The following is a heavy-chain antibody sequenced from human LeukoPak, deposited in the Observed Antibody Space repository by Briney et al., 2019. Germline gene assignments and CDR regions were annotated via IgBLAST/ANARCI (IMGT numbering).Heavy chain of an antibody. CDR1: GFTFSSYG. Sequence: GGSLRLSCAASGFTFSSYGMSWVRQAPGKGLEWVSAISGSGGSTYYADSVKGRFTISRDNSKNTLYLQMNSLRAEDTAVYYCAGGLSTVTTLDYWGQGTLVTVSS. V-gene: IGHV3-23*01. D-gene: IGHD4-17*01. CDR2: ISGSGGST. J-gene: IGHJ4*02. CDR3: AGGLSTVTTLDY.